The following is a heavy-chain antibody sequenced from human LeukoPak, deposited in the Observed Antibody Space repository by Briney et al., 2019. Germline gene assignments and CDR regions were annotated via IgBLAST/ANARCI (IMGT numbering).Heavy chain of an antibody. CDR3: ARDPTSSATVAGDPYYYYYMDV. V-gene: IGHV1-46*01. J-gene: IGHJ6*03. CDR2: INPSGGST. CDR1: GYTFTSYG. D-gene: IGHD6-19*01. Sequence: ASVKVSCKASGYTFTSYGISWVRQAPGQGLEWMGIINPSGGSTSYAQKFQGRVTMTRDTSTSTVYMELSSLRAEDTAVYYCARDPTSSATVAGDPYYYYYMDVWGKGTTVTVSS.